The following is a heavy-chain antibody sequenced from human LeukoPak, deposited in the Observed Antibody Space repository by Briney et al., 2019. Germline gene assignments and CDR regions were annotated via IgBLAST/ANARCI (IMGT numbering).Heavy chain of an antibody. CDR1: GYSISSGYY. Sequence: SETLSLTCTVSGYSISSGYYWGWIRQPPGKGLEWIGRIYSSGSTNYNPPLKSRATISLDTSKNQFSLKLSSVPAADTAVYYCARQYSDILTGYHRGELYWYFDLWGRGTLVTVSS. CDR3: ARQYSDILTGYHRGELYWYFDL. J-gene: IGHJ2*01. V-gene: IGHV4-38-2*02. D-gene: IGHD3-9*01. CDR2: IYSSGST.